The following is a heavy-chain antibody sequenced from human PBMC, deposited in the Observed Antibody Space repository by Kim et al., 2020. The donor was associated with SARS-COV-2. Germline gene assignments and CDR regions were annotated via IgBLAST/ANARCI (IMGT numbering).Heavy chain of an antibody. D-gene: IGHD1-26*01. V-gene: IGHV4-31*03. CDR2: TYRVGTA. J-gene: IGHJ3*02. CDR3: ARDLATSNDALDI. CDR1: GGSITSGNYY. Sequence: SETLSLTCSVSGGSITSGNYYWTWIRQRPGQGLEWLGYTYRVGTAYYTPSLESRISISMDTAKNHFSLKMSSVTAADTAVYFCARDLATSNDALDIWGQGTMVTVSS.